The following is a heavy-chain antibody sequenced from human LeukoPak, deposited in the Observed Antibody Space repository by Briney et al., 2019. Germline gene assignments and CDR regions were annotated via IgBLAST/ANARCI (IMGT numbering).Heavy chain of an antibody. CDR2: INPNSGGT. J-gene: IGHJ5*02. D-gene: IGHD3-10*01. Sequence: GASVKVSCKASGYTFTGYYMHWVRQAPGQGLEWMGWINPNSGGTNYAQKFQGRVTMTRDTSISTAYMELSRLRSDDTAVYYCARSFRAVFHWFDPWGQGTLVTVSS. CDR1: GYTFTGYY. CDR3: ARSFRAVFHWFDP. V-gene: IGHV1-2*02.